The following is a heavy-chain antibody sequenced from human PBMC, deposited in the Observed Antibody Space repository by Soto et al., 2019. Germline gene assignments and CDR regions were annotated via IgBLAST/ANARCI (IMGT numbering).Heavy chain of an antibody. CDR2: IWYDGSNK. V-gene: IGHV3-33*01. J-gene: IGHJ4*02. D-gene: IGHD3-22*01. CDR1: GFTFSSYG. Sequence: QVQLVESGGGVVQPGRSLRLSCAASGFTFSSYGMHWVRQAPGKGLEWVAVIWYDGSNKYYADSVKGRITISRDNSKNTLYLQMNGLRAEDTAVYYCARGPDSSGSVWLVFWGQGTLVTVSS. CDR3: ARGPDSSGSVWLVF.